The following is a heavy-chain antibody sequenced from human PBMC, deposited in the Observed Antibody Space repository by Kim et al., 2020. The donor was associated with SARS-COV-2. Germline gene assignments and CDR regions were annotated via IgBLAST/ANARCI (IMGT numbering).Heavy chain of an antibody. J-gene: IGHJ6*02. CDR1: GFTFSSYA. Sequence: GGSLRLPCAASGFTFSSYAMSWVRQAPGKGLEWVSGISGSGGSTDYADSVKGRFTISRDNSKNTLYLQMNSLRAEDTAEYYCAKASSWYYYYGMDVWGQGTTVTVSS. V-gene: IGHV3-23*01. CDR3: AKASSWYYYYGMDV. D-gene: IGHD6-13*01. CDR2: ISGSGGST.